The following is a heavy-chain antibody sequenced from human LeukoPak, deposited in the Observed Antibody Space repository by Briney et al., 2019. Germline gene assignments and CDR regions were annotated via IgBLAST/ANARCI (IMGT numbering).Heavy chain of an antibody. V-gene: IGHV3-30*18. D-gene: IGHD6-25*01. J-gene: IGHJ4*02. CDR2: LSSDGRDK. CDR1: GFTFSSYA. CDR3: AKDLRRIAAYYFDY. Sequence: GRSLRLSCAASGFTFSSYAIHWVRQGPGRGLEWVAVLSSDGRDKHHADSVKGRFTISRDNSKNTLFLQTNSLRPEDTAVYCCAKDLRRIAAYYFDYWGQGTLVTVSS.